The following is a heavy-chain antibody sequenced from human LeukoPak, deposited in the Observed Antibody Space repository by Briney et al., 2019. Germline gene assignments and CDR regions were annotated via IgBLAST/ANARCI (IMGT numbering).Heavy chain of an antibody. J-gene: IGHJ4*02. CDR1: GFTFTNAW. Sequence: GGSLRLSCSDSGFTFTNAWMSRVRQAPGKGLEWIGRIQPKADGGTTDYTAPVKGGFTISRDDSKNTVYLQMSSLKTEDTAVYYCARGGVAAYFDYWGQGTLVTVSS. V-gene: IGHV3-15*01. CDR3: ARGGVAAYFDY. CDR2: IQPKADGGTT. D-gene: IGHD3-16*01.